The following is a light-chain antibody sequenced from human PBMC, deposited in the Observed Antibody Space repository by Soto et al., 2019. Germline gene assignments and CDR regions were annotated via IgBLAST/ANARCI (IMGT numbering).Light chain of an antibody. CDR2: KAS. Sequence: DIQMTQSPSTLSASVGDRVTITCRASQSISSWLAWYQQKPGKAPKLLIYKASSLESGVPSRFSGSESGTEFTLNISSLQPDDFATYYCQQYNSYSVAFGQGTKVEIK. V-gene: IGKV1-5*03. CDR3: QQYNSYSVA. CDR1: QSISSW. J-gene: IGKJ1*01.